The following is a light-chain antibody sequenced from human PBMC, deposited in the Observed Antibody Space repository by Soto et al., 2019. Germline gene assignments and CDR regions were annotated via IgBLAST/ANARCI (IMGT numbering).Light chain of an antibody. V-gene: IGLV2-18*01. CDR1: SSDVGSYNR. Sequence: QSVLTQPPSVSGSPGQSVTISCTGTSSDVGSYNRLSWYQQPPGTAPKLIMYEVNTRPSGVPDRFPGSKSGSTASLTISGLQAEDEADYYCSLYISGSTYVFGTGTKLTVL. CDR2: EVN. CDR3: SLYISGSTYV. J-gene: IGLJ1*01.